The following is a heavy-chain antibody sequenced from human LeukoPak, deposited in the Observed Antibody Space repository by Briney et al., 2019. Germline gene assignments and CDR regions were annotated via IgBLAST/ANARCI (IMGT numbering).Heavy chain of an antibody. Sequence: GGSQRLSCAASGFTFSSYAMSWVRQAPGKGLEWVSAISGSDGTTYYADSVKGRFTISRDNSKYTLSLQMNSLRAEDTAVYYCAKVDNWKYGHHDYWGRGTLVTVSS. CDR2: ISGSDGTT. CDR1: GFTFSSYA. CDR3: AKVDNWKYGHHDY. V-gene: IGHV3-23*01. D-gene: IGHD1-1*01. J-gene: IGHJ4*02.